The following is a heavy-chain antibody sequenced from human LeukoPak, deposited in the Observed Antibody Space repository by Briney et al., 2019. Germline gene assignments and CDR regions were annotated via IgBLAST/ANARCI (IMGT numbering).Heavy chain of an antibody. CDR2: ISGSGGGT. Sequence: PGGSLRLSCAASGFAFSSYAMSWVRQAPGEGLEWVSGISGSGGGTSYADSVKGRFTISRDNSKDTLYLQINSLGPEDTAVYYCAKRGPVESGYELWGQGTTVTVSS. D-gene: IGHD5-12*01. CDR3: AKRGPVESGYEL. CDR1: GFAFSSYA. J-gene: IGHJ6*02. V-gene: IGHV3-23*01.